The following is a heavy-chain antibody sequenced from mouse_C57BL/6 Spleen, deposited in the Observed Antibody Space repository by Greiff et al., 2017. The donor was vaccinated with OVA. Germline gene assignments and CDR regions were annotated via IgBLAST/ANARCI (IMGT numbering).Heavy chain of an antibody. CDR2: ISDGGSYT. CDR1: GFTFSSYA. D-gene: IGHD2-5*01. Sequence: EVQVVESGGGLVKPGGSLKLSCAASGFTFSSYAMSWVRQTPEKRLEWVATISDGGSYTYYPDNVKGRFTISRDNAKNNLYLQMSHLKSEDTAMYYCARDQDYSNYFDYWGQGTTLTVSS. V-gene: IGHV5-4*01. CDR3: ARDQDYSNYFDY. J-gene: IGHJ2*01.